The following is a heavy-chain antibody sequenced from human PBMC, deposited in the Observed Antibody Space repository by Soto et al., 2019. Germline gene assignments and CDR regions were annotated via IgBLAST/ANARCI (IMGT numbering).Heavy chain of an antibody. J-gene: IGHJ4*02. CDR2: INHSGST. CDR3: ARVTFPSRRPFYY. V-gene: IGHV4-34*01. Sequence: SETLSLTCAVYGGSFSGYYWSWIRQPPGKGLEWIGEINHSGSTNYNPSLKSRVTISVDTSKNQFSLKLSSVTAADTAVYYCARVTFPSRRPFYYWGKGTLVTVSS. CDR1: GGSFSGYY.